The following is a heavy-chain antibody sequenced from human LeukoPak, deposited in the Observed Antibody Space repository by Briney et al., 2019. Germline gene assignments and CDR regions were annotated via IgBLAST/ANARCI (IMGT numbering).Heavy chain of an antibody. Sequence: SETLSLTCTVSGGSISSYYWSWIRQPPEKGLEWIGYIYYSGSTNYNPSLKSRVTISVDTSKNQFSLKLSSVTAADTAVYYCARGVLRDSDGREDAFDIWGQGTMVTVSS. CDR1: GGSISSYY. J-gene: IGHJ3*02. CDR3: ARGVLRDSDGREDAFDI. D-gene: IGHD5-18*01. CDR2: IYYSGST. V-gene: IGHV4-59*01.